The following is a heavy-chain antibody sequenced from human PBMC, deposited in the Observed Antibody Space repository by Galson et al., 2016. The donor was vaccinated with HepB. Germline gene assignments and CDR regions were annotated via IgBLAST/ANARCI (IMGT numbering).Heavy chain of an antibody. Sequence: SLRLSCAASGFTFSTYIMNWVRQAPGKGLEWVSSISSSSGYIYYADSVKGRFTISRDNVENSLYLQMNSLRAEDTAVYYCARVWRQQLHPGHDYWGQGSPVTVSS. CDR1: GFTFSTYI. D-gene: IGHD6-13*01. J-gene: IGHJ4*02. V-gene: IGHV3-21*01. CDR3: ARVWRQQLHPGHDY. CDR2: ISSSSGYI.